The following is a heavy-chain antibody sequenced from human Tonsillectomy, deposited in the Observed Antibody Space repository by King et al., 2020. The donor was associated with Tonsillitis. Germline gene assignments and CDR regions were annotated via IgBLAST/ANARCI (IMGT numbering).Heavy chain of an antibody. CDR3: ARDGGGYSYGLFNY. V-gene: IGHV1-2*02. Sequence: VQLVESGADVKKPGASVKVSCKASGFTFTGYYIHWVRQAPGQGLEWMGWINPNSGFTNYAQRFQGKVTMTRDTSISTAYMELSRRTSDDTAMFYCARDGGGYSYGLFNYWGQGTLVTVSS. CDR2: INPNSGFT. J-gene: IGHJ4*02. D-gene: IGHD5-18*01. CDR1: GFTFTGYY.